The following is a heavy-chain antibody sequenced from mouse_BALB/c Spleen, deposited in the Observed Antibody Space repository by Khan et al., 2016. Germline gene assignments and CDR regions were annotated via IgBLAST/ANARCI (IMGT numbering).Heavy chain of an antibody. CDR1: GYTFSSYW. CDR3: ARGDGYFLDY. CDR2: ILPGSGST. Sequence: QVQLQQSGAELMKPGASVKISCKATGYTFSSYWIEWIKQRPGHGLEWIGEILPGSGSTNCHEKFKGKATFTADTSSNTAYMQLSSLTSEDSAVFYCARGDGYFLDYWGQGTTLTVSS. D-gene: IGHD1-2*01. V-gene: IGHV1-9*01. J-gene: IGHJ2*01.